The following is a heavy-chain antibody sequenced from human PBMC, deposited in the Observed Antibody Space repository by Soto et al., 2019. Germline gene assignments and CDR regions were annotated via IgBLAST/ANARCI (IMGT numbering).Heavy chain of an antibody. V-gene: IGHV4-34*01. CDR1: GGSFSGYY. Sequence: SETLSLTCAVYGGSFSGYYWSWIRQPPGKGLEWIGEINHSGSTNYNPSLKSRVTISVDTSKNQFSLKLSSVTAADTAVYYCARGRAYYDFWSGYYTPYGMDVWGQGTTVT. CDR2: INHSGST. CDR3: ARGRAYYDFWSGYYTPYGMDV. D-gene: IGHD3-3*01. J-gene: IGHJ6*02.